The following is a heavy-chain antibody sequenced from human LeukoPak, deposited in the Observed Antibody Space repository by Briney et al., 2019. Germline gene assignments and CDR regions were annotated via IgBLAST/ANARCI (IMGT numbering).Heavy chain of an antibody. CDR1: GGSFSGYY. J-gene: IGHJ4*02. CDR2: INHSGST. CDR3: ARQGEISTPDY. D-gene: IGHD2-15*01. Sequence: SETLSLTCAVYGGSFSGYYWSWIRQPPGKGLEWIGEINHSGSTNYNPSLKSRVTISVDTSKNQFSLKLSSVTAADTAVYYCARQGEISTPDYWGQGTLVTVSS. V-gene: IGHV4-34*01.